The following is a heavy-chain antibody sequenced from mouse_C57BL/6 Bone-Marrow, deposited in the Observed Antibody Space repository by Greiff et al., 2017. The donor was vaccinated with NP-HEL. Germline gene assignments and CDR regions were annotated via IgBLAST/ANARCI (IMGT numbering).Heavy chain of an antibody. J-gene: IGHJ2*01. CDR1: GYTFTSYD. V-gene: IGHV1-85*01. D-gene: IGHD4-1*02. CDR3: ARISNFFDY. Sequence: QVQLQQSGPELVKPGASVKLSCKASGYTFTSYDINWVKQRPGKGLEWIGWIYPRDGSTMYNEKFKGKATLTVDTYSSTHYMELHSLTSEDSAVYFCARISNFFDYWGQGTTLTVSS. CDR2: IYPRDGST.